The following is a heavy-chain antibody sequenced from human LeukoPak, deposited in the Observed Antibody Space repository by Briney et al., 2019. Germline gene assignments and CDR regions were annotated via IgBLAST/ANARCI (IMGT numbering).Heavy chain of an antibody. D-gene: IGHD3-3*01. J-gene: IGHJ4*02. Sequence: SETLSLTCTVSGASFSNDYWSWVRQAPGKGLEWIGYIYHNGRTNYSPSLKSRITMSIDTSQNQFSLKLTSVTAADTAVYYCARASEGIGYFDTWGRGSLVTVSS. CDR3: ARASEGIGYFDT. CDR1: GASFSNDY. CDR2: IYHNGRT. V-gene: IGHV4-59*01.